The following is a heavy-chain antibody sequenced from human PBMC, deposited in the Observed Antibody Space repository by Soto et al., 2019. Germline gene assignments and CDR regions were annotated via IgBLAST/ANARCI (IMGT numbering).Heavy chain of an antibody. CDR3: ARDAPIVLMVYATWFDP. CDR2: ISSSSSYI. D-gene: IGHD2-8*01. J-gene: IGHJ5*02. V-gene: IGHV3-21*01. Sequence: GGSLRLSCAASGFTFSSYSMNWVRQAPGKGLEWVSSISSSSSYIYYADSVKGRFTISRDNAKNSLYLQMNSLRAEDTAVYYWARDAPIVLMVYATWFDPWGQGTLVTVSS. CDR1: GFTFSSYS.